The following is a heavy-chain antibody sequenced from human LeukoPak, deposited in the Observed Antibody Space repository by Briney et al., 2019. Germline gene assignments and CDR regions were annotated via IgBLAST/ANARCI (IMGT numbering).Heavy chain of an antibody. D-gene: IGHD3-22*01. J-gene: IGHJ4*02. CDR3: ARDLVVFDY. V-gene: IGHV3-33*01. Sequence: GRSLRLSCAASGFTFSSYGMHWGRQAPGKGLEWVAVIWYDGSNKYYADSVKGRFTISRDNSKNTLYLQMNSLRAEDTAVYYCARDLVVFDYWGQGTLVTVSS. CDR2: IWYDGSNK. CDR1: GFTFSSYG.